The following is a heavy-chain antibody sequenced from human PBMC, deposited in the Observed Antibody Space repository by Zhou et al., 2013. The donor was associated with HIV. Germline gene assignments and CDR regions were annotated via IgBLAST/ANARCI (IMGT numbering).Heavy chain of an antibody. V-gene: IGHV1-2*02. Sequence: QVQLVQSGAEVKKPGASVKVSCKASGYTFTGYYMHWVRQAPGQGLEWMGWINPNSGGTNYAQKFQGRVTMTRDTSISTAYMELSRLRSDDTAVYYCARDRAHSSGYYYGDEYNWFDPWGQGTLVTVSS. CDR1: GYTFTGYY. CDR2: INPNSGGT. J-gene: IGHJ5*02. D-gene: IGHD3-22*01. CDR3: ARDRAHSSGYYYGDEYNWFDP.